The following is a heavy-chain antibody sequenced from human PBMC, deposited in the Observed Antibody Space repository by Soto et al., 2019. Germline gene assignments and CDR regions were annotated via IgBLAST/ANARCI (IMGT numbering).Heavy chain of an antibody. J-gene: IGHJ4*02. D-gene: IGHD3-22*01. V-gene: IGHV3-23*01. CDR2: ISGSGGST. CDR3: AKAGVWGYYDSDTAYFDY. CDR1: GFTFSSYA. Sequence: PGGSLRISCAASGFTFSSYAMSWVRQAPGKGLEWVSAISGSGGSTYYADYVKGRFTISRDNSKNTLYLQMNSLRAEDTAVYYFAKAGVWGYYDSDTAYFDYWGQGTLVTVSS.